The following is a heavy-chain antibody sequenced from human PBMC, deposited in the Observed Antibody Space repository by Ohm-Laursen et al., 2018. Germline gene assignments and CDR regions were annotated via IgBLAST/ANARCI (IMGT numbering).Heavy chain of an antibody. CDR3: ARPSYGTNLGDAFDI. Sequence: ASVKVSCKASGYTFTGYYMHWVRQAPGQGLEWMGWTNPNSGGTNYAQKFQGRVTMTRDTSISTAYTELSRLRSEDTAVYYCARPSYGTNLGDAFDIWGQGTMVTVSP. D-gene: IGHD5-18*01. CDR1: GYTFTGYY. J-gene: IGHJ3*02. CDR2: TNPNSGGT. V-gene: IGHV1-2*02.